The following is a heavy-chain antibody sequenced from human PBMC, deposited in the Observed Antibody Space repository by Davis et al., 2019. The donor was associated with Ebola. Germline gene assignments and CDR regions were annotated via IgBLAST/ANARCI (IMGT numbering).Heavy chain of an antibody. CDR2: IIHSGST. CDR1: GGSVSSGSYY. J-gene: IGHJ4*02. V-gene: IGHV4-61*03. Sequence: MPSETLSLTCTVSGGSVSSGSYYWSWIRQPPGKGLEWIGEIIHSGSTNYNPSLKSRVTISVDTSKNRFSLKLSSVTAADTAVYYCARRDYGDLDYWGQGTLVTVSS. D-gene: IGHD4-17*01. CDR3: ARRDYGDLDY.